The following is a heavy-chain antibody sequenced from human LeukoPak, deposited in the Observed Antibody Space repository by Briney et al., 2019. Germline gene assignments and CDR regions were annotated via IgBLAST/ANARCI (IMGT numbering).Heavy chain of an antibody. CDR3: ARGKGIVATIPYYYYYYMDV. D-gene: IGHD5-12*01. Sequence: GASVKVSCKASGYTFTGYYMHWVRQAPGQGLEWMGWINPNSGGTNYAQKFQGRVTMTRDTSISTAYMELSSLRSEDTAVYYCARGKGIVATIPYYYYYYMDVWGKGTTVTVSS. CDR2: INPNSGGT. CDR1: GYTFTGYY. V-gene: IGHV1-2*02. J-gene: IGHJ6*03.